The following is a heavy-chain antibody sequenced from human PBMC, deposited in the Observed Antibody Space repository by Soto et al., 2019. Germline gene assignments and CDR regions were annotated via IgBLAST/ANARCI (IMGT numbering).Heavy chain of an antibody. CDR3: ARPSGFYDSSDNYRGDAFDI. J-gene: IGHJ3*02. CDR2: IYPGDSDT. Sequence: GESLKISCKGSGYSFTSLWIGWVRQMPGKGLEWMGIIYPGDSDTTYSPSFQGQVTISADKSISTAYLQWSSLQASDTAMYYCARPSGFYDSSDNYRGDAFDIWGQGTMVTASS. V-gene: IGHV5-51*01. D-gene: IGHD3-22*01. CDR1: GYSFTSLW.